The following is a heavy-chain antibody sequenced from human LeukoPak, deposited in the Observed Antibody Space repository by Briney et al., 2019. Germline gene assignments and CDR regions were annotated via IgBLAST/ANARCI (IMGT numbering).Heavy chain of an antibody. CDR1: GGSISSGSYY. J-gene: IGHJ5*02. D-gene: IGHD6-13*01. Sequence: SETLSLTCTVSGGSISSGSYYWSWIRQPAGKGLEWIGRIYTSGSTNYNPSLKSRVTISGGTSKNQFSLKLSSVTAADTAVYYCARGESSSEEGWLDPWGQGTLVTVSS. V-gene: IGHV4-61*02. CDR2: IYTSGST. CDR3: ARGESSSEEGWLDP.